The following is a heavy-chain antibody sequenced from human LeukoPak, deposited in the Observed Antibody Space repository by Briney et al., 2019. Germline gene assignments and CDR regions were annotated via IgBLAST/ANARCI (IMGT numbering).Heavy chain of an antibody. J-gene: IGHJ4*02. CDR1: GFNFSYYY. CDR3: ASGSSGWPDFDS. V-gene: IGHV3-11*04. CDR2: ISSSSSTI. Sequence: GGSLRLSCAASGFNFSYYYMSWIPQAPGKGLEKDSYISSSSSTIYYADSVTGRFTMSTDNAKTSPCLQMTSLRVEDTAVYYCASGSSGWPDFDSWGQGTLVTVSS. D-gene: IGHD6-19*01.